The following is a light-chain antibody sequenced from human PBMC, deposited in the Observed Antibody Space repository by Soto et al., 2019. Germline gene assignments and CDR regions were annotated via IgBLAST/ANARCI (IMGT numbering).Light chain of an antibody. CDR2: DVS. J-gene: IGLJ1*01. CDR3: SSYTSSYTYV. CDR1: SSDVGGYNF. Sequence: QCVLTQPAYVTGSPVQSVTISCAGTSSDVGGYNFVSWYQQHPGKAPQLMIYDVSSRPSGVSNRFSGSKSGNTASLTISGLQAEDEADYYCSSYTSSYTYVFGTGTKVTVL. V-gene: IGLV2-14*03.